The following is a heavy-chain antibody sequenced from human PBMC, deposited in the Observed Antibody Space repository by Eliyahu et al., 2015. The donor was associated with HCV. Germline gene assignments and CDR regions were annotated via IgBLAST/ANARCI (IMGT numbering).Heavy chain of an antibody. CDR3: VRLVSYCFTGTCLYRDRSYYYMDA. Sequence: QVQLQESGPGLVKPSQTLSVTCTVSGGSISSDNFYWSWIRQPAGKGLEWXGRISTTGSTNYSPSLESRVTMSLDTSKNQFSLKLRYVTAADTAVYYCVRLVSYCFTGTCLYRDRSYYYMDAWGKGTTVTVS. J-gene: IGHJ6*03. CDR2: ISTTGST. D-gene: IGHD1-1*01. CDR1: GGSISSDNFY. V-gene: IGHV4-61*02.